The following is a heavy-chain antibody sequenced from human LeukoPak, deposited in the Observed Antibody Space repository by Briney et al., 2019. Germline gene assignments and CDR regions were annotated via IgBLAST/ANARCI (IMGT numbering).Heavy chain of an antibody. V-gene: IGHV4-39*07. Sequence: SETLSLTCTVSGGSISSSSYYWGWIRQPPGKGLEWIGEINHSGSTNYNPSLKSRVTISVDTSKNQFSLKLSSVTAADTAVYYCARGQGYYYDSSGPYGYWGQGTLVTVSS. CDR2: INHSGST. J-gene: IGHJ4*02. CDR1: GGSISSSSYY. CDR3: ARGQGYYYDSSGPYGY. D-gene: IGHD3-22*01.